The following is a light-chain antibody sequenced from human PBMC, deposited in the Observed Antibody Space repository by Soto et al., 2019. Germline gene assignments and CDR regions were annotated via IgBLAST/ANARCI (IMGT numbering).Light chain of an antibody. Sequence: DIQLTQSPSFLSASVGDRVTITCRASQGISSYLAWYQQKPGKAPKLLIYAASTLQSGVPSRFSGSGSGTEFTLTISSLQPEDFATYYCQQHNSSPLTFGGGTK. J-gene: IGKJ4*01. CDR2: AAS. V-gene: IGKV1-9*01. CDR3: QQHNSSPLT. CDR1: QGISSY.